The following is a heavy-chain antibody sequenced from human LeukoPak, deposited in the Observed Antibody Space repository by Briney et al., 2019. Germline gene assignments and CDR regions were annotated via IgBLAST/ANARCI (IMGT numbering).Heavy chain of an antibody. CDR3: ARVGSAALDY. J-gene: IGHJ4*02. D-gene: IGHD6-25*01. CDR1: GFTFSSYS. V-gene: IGHV3-21*01. CDR2: ISSSSSYI. Sequence: GGSLRLSCAASGFTFSSYSMNWVRQAPGKGLEWVSSISSSSSYIYYADSVKGRFTISRDNAKNSLYLQMGSLRAEDMAVYYCARVGSAALDYWGQGTLVTVSS.